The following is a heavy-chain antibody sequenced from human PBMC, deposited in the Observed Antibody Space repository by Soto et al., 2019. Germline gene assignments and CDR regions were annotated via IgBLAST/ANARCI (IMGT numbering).Heavy chain of an antibody. V-gene: IGHV3-13*05. CDR3: ERGSSSEDYYYGMDV. CDR1: GLTLFIYE. D-gene: IGHD6-6*01. CDR2: IGTAGDP. J-gene: IGHJ6*02. Sequence: PXGSRQAAGASCGLTLFIYEVHGVSQATGKGMEWVSAIGTAGDPYYQGSVKGRFTISRENAKNSLYPHMNSLRAGDTAVYYCERGSSSEDYYYGMDVWGQRPTVT.